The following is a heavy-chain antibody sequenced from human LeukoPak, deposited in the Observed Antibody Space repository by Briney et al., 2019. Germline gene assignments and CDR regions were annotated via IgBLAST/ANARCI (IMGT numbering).Heavy chain of an antibody. D-gene: IGHD3-10*01. CDR3: ARRYYYGSGSYYSEDRNAFDI. CDR2: INHSGST. CDR1: GGSFSGYY. V-gene: IGHV4-34*01. Sequence: SETLSLTCAVYGGSFSGYYWSWIRQPPGKGLEWIGEINHSGSTNYNPSLKSRVTISVDTSKNQFSLKLSSVTAADTAVYYCARRYYYGSGSYYSEDRNAFDIWGQGTMVTVSS. J-gene: IGHJ3*02.